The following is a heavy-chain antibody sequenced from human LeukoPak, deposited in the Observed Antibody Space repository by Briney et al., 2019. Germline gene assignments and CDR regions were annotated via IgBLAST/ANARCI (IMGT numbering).Heavy chain of an antibody. CDR2: IYYSGSS. CDR1: GGSISSSSSY. J-gene: IGHJ3*02. Sequence: SETLSLTCSVSGGSISSSSSYWGWIRQPPGKGLEWIGSIYYSGSSFDNPALKSRVTISVDTSKNQFSLKLSSVTAAGTAVYYCARVPPYYYDSSGYFVAAFDIWGLGTMVTVSS. D-gene: IGHD3-22*01. CDR3: ARVPPYYYDSSGYFVAAFDI. V-gene: IGHV4-39*07.